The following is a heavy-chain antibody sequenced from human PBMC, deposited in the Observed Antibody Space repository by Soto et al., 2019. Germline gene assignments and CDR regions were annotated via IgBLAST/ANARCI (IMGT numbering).Heavy chain of an antibody. J-gene: IGHJ4*02. CDR3: ARAEPPTGTLRGFDY. CDR2: INPNSGGT. V-gene: IGHV1-2*04. Sequence: ASVKVSCKASGYTFTGYYMHWVRQAPGQGLEWMGWINPNSGGTNYAQKFQGWVTMTRDTSISTAYMELSRLRSDDTAVYYCARAEPPTGTLRGFDYWGQGTLVTVSS. CDR1: GYTFTGYY. D-gene: IGHD1-1*01.